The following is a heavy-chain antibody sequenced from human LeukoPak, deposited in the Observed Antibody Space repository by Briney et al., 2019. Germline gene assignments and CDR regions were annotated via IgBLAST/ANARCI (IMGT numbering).Heavy chain of an antibody. V-gene: IGHV1-69*13. D-gene: IGHD2-15*01. J-gene: IGHJ6*02. CDR1: GGTLSSYA. CDR3: ASKYCSGGNCYSGYYYYGMDV. CDR2: IVPIFGTA. Sequence: SVKASCKASGGTLSSYALICVRQAPGQRLECMGGIVPIFGTADYAQEFQGRVTITADESTTTAYMELSSLRSDDTAVYFCASKYCSGGNCYSGYYYYGMDVWGQGTTVTVSS.